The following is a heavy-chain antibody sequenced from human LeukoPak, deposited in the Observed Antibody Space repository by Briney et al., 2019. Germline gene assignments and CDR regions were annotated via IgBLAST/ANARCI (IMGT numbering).Heavy chain of an antibody. J-gene: IGHJ4*02. CDR1: GYTFTSYD. V-gene: IGHV1-8*03. CDR2: MNPNSGNT. CDR3: ARDVDELGYCSSTSCRRLYYFDY. D-gene: IGHD2-2*01. Sequence: ASVKVSCKASGYTFTSYDINWVRQATGQGLEWMGWMNPNSGNTSYAQKFQGRVTITRNTSISTAYMEVSRLRSDDTAVYYCARDVDELGYCSSTSCRRLYYFDYWGQGTLVTVSS.